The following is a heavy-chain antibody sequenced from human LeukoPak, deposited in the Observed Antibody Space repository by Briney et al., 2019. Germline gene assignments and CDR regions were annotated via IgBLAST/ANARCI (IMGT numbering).Heavy chain of an antibody. V-gene: IGHV3-23*01. Sequence: GGSLRLSCAASGFTFSSYAMSWVRQAPRKGLEWVSAISGSGGSTYYADSVKGRFTISRDNSKNTLYLQMNSLRAEDTAVYYCAEIIAVAGTGWFDPWGQGTLVTVSS. CDR1: GFTFSSYA. D-gene: IGHD6-19*01. CDR3: AEIIAVAGTGWFDP. CDR2: ISGSGGST. J-gene: IGHJ5*02.